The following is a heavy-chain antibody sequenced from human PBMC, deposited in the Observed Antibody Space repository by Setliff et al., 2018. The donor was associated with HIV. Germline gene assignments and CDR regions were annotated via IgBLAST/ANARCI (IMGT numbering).Heavy chain of an antibody. CDR3: ARVPYSSSWGTFDP. D-gene: IGHD6-6*01. CDR2: IYHSGST. Sequence: SETLSLTCAVSGGSISSSYWWSWVRQPPGEGLEWIGEIYHSGSTNYNPSLKSRVTISVDKSKNQFSLKLSSVTAADTAVYYCARVPYSSSWGTFDPWGQGTLVTVSS. CDR1: GGSISSSYW. V-gene: IGHV4-4*02. J-gene: IGHJ5*02.